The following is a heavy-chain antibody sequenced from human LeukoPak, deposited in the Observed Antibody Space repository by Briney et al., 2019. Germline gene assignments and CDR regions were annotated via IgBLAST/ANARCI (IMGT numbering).Heavy chain of an antibody. CDR1: GFTFSSYA. CDR2: ISYDGNNK. J-gene: IGHJ4*02. CDR3: ARDYTMFWSGCDY. Sequence: GGSLRLSCAASGFTFSSYAMHWVRQAPGKGLEWGAVISYDGNNKYYADSVKGRFTISRDNSKNTVYLQMNSLRGEETAVYYCARDYTMFWSGCDYWGQGTLVTVSS. D-gene: IGHD3-3*01. V-gene: IGHV3-30*04.